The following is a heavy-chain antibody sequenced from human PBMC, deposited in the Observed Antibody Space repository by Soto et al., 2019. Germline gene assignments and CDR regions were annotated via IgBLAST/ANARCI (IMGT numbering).Heavy chain of an antibody. CDR2: IIPIFGTA. J-gene: IGHJ4*02. CDR1: GGTFSSYA. Sequence: GASVKVSCKASGGTFSSYAISWVRQAPGQGLEWMGGIIPIFGTANYAQKFQGRVTITADESTSTACMELSSLRSEDTAVYYCARASHSGSYYAYFDYWGQGTLVTVSS. CDR3: ARASHSGSYYAYFDY. D-gene: IGHD1-26*01. V-gene: IGHV1-69*13.